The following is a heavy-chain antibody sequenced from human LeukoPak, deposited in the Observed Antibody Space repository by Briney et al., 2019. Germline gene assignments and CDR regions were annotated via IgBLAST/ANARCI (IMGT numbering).Heavy chain of an antibody. CDR1: GFNFSTYA. CDR3: ARDRPPRGYCFDY. J-gene: IGHJ4*02. CDR2: ISYDGSNK. V-gene: IGHV3-30*04. Sequence: QPGRSLRLSCAASGFNFSTYALHWLRQAPGKGLEWVAVISYDGSNKYYAVSVQGRFTISRDNSKNTLYLQMNSLRVEDTAVYYCARDRPPRGYCFDYWGQGTLVTVSS. D-gene: IGHD3-22*01.